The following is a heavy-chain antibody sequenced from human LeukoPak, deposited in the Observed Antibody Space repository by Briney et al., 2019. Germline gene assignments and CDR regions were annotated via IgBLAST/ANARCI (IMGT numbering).Heavy chain of an antibody. CDR2: IIPILGIA. J-gene: IGHJ4*02. CDR1: GGTFSSYA. V-gene: IGHV1-69*04. CDR3: ARASVAGQPDY. Sequence: ASVKVSCKASGGTFSSYAISWVRQAPGQGLEWMGRIIPILGIANYAQKFQGRVTITADKSTSTAYMELSSRRSEDTAVYYCARASVAGQPDYWGQGTLVTVSS. D-gene: IGHD6-19*01.